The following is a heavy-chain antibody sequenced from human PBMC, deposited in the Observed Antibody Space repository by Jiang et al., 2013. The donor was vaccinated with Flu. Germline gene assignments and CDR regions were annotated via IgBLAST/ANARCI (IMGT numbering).Heavy chain of an antibody. CDR3: ARDRMITFGGVIVPPSPFDY. CDR2: INTNTGNP. CDR1: YTFTSYA. Sequence: YTFTSYAMNWVRQAPGQGLEWMGWINTNTGNPTYAQGFTGRFVFSLDTSVSTAYLQISSLKAEDTAVYYCARDRMITFGGVIVPPSPFDYWGQGTLVTVSS. V-gene: IGHV7-4-1*02. D-gene: IGHD3-16*02. J-gene: IGHJ4*02.